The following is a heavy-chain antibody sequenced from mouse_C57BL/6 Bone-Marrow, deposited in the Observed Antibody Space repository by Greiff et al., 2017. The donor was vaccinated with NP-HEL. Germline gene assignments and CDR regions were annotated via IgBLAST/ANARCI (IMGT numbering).Heavy chain of an antibody. CDR1: GYTFTSYW. Sequence: QVQLQQPGAELVKPGASVKLSCKASGYTFTSYWMHWVKQRPGRGLEWIGRIDPNSGGTKYTEKFKSKATLTVDKPSGTAYMQLSSLTSEDSAVYYCARGGFDGGSPHWYFDVWGRGTTVTVSS. J-gene: IGHJ1*03. D-gene: IGHD1-1*02. V-gene: IGHV1-72*01. CDR2: IDPNSGGT. CDR3: ARGGFDGGSPHWYFDV.